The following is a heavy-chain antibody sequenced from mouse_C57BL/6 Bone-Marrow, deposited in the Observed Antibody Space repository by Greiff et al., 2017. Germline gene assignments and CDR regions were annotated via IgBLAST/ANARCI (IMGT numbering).Heavy chain of an antibody. CDR2: IHPNSGST. J-gene: IGHJ4*01. Sequence: QVQLQQPGAELVKPGASVKLSCKASGYTFTSYWMHWVKQRPGQGLEWIGMIHPNSGSTNSNEKFKSKATLTVDKSSSTAYMQLSSLTSEDSAVYYCARANWDYYAMDYWGQGTSVTVSS. CDR3: ARANWDYYAMDY. CDR1: GYTFTSYW. V-gene: IGHV1-64*01.